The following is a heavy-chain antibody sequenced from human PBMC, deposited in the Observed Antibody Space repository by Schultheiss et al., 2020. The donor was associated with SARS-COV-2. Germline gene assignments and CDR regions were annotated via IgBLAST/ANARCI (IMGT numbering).Heavy chain of an antibody. Sequence: SETLSLTCTVSGVSVTSGRYYWSWIRQHPGKGLEWIGYIYYSGSTYYNPSLKSRVTISVDTSKNQFSLKLSSVTAADTAVYYCARVKQQLYVWFDPWGQGTLVTVSS. D-gene: IGHD6-13*01. CDR2: IYYSGST. V-gene: IGHV4-31*03. J-gene: IGHJ5*02. CDR3: ARVKQQLYVWFDP. CDR1: GVSVTSGRYY.